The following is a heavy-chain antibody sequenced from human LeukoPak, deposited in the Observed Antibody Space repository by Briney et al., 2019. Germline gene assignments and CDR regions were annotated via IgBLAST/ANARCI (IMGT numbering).Heavy chain of an antibody. V-gene: IGHV4-39*01. J-gene: IGHJ4*02. CDR3: ARGENVAAAGIEY. CDR1: GGSVSSGRHY. D-gene: IGHD6-13*01. CDR2: IYYGGNT. Sequence: PSETLSLTCIVSGGSVSSGRHYWAWIRQPPGMGLEWIGSIYYGGNTYYSLSLKSRVTISVETSKNQFSLRLSSVTATDTAAYYCARGENVAAAGIEYWGQGPLVTVSS.